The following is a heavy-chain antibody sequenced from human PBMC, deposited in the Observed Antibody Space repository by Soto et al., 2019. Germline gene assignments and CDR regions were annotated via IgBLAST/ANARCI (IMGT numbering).Heavy chain of an antibody. CDR3: ARKVEVFYDILTGYPFPYYFDY. CDR1: GGSISSSNW. Sequence: QVQLQESGPGLVKPSGTLSLTCAVSGGSISSSNWWSWVRQPPGKGLEWIGEIYHSGSTNYNPSLKSRVTISVDKSKNQFSLKLSSVTAADTAVYYCARKVEVFYDILTGYPFPYYFDYWGQGTLVTVSS. J-gene: IGHJ4*02. CDR2: IYHSGST. V-gene: IGHV4-4*02. D-gene: IGHD3-9*01.